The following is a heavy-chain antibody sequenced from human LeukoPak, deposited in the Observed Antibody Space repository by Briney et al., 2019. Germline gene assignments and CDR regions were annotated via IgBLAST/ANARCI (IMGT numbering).Heavy chain of an antibody. CDR1: GYTFTTYD. V-gene: IGHV1-8*01. CDR3: ARVAGNCGGDCYRLVY. D-gene: IGHD2-21*01. CDR2: MNPNSGNT. Sequence: ASVEVSCKASGYTFTTYDINWVRQATGQGLEWMAWMNPNSGNTGYAQKFQGRVTMTRNTSISTAYMELSSLGSEDTAVYYCARVAGNCGGDCYRLVYWGQGTLVTVSS. J-gene: IGHJ4*02.